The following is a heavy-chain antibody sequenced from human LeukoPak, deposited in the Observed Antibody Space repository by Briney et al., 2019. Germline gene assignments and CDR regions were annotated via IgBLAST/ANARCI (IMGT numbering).Heavy chain of an antibody. J-gene: IGHJ6*02. CDR3: ARDPDYYYGMDV. V-gene: IGHV3-53*01. CDR1: GFTVSSNY. Sequence: GGSLRLSCAASGFTVSSNYMSWVRQAPGKGLEWVSVIYSGGSTYYADSVKGRFTISRDNSKNTLYLQMNSLRAEDTAVYHCARDPDYYYGMDVWGQGTTVTVSS. CDR2: IYSGGST.